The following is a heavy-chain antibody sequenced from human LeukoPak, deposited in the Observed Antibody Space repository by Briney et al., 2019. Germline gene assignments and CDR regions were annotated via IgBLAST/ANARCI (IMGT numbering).Heavy chain of an antibody. CDR1: GYTFTSYY. Sequence: GASVKVSCKASGYTFTSYYMHWVRQAPGQGLEWMGIINSCGGSTSYAQKFQGRVTMTRDTSTSTVYMELSSQRSEDTAVYHCARADLVRGVYYWGQGTLVTVSS. CDR3: ARADLVRGVYY. D-gene: IGHD3-10*01. V-gene: IGHV1-46*01. CDR2: INSCGGST. J-gene: IGHJ4*02.